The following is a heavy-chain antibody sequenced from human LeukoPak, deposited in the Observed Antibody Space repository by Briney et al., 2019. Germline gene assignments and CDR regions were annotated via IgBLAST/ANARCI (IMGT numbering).Heavy chain of an antibody. D-gene: IGHD3-22*01. J-gene: IGHJ4*02. Sequence: PGGSLRFSCAASGFTFSSYSMNWVRQAPGKGLEWVSSISSSSSYIYYADSVKGRFTISRDNAKNSLYLQMNSLRAEDTAVYYCARDTYYYDSSGYPNFDYWGQGTLVTVSS. V-gene: IGHV3-21*01. CDR3: ARDTYYYDSSGYPNFDY. CDR1: GFTFSSYS. CDR2: ISSSSSYI.